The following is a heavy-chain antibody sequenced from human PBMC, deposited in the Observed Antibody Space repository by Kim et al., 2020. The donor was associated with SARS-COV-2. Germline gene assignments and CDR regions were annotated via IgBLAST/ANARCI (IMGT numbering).Heavy chain of an antibody. D-gene: IGHD3-10*01. CDR3: AKDLEITMVRGVMANWFDP. CDR2: ISGSGGST. CDR1: GFTFSSYA. Sequence: GGSLRLSCAASGFTFSSYAMSWVRQAPGKGLEWVSAISGSGGSTYYADSVKGRFTISRDNSKNTLYLQMNSLRAEDTAVYYCAKDLEITMVRGVMANWFDPWGQGTLVTVSS. J-gene: IGHJ5*02. V-gene: IGHV3-23*01.